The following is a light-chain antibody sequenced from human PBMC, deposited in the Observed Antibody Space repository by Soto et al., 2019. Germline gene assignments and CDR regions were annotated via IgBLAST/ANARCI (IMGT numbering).Light chain of an antibody. CDR3: QQYNDYSWT. V-gene: IGKV1-5*03. CDR2: KAS. Sequence: DIQMTQSPSTLYASVGDRVSINCRASQSISAWLAWYQQKPGKAPRLLIYKASTLEIGVPSRFSGSGSGTEFTLTISSLQPDDVATYYCQQYNDYSWTFGQGTKV. CDR1: QSISAW. J-gene: IGKJ1*01.